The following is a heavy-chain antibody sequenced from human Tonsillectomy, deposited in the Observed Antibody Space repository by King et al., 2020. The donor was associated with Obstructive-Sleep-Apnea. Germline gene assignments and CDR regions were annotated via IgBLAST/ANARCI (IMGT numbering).Heavy chain of an antibody. V-gene: IGHV4-59*08. Sequence: VQLQESGPGLVKPSETLSLTCTVSGGSISSYYWTLIRQPPGKGLELIGYIYYSGSTTYNPSLKSRVTISVDTSKTQFSLKLISVNAADTAVYYCARLVAARRFDPWGQGTLVTVSS. J-gene: IGHJ5*02. CDR3: ARLVAARRFDP. CDR1: GGSISSYY. CDR2: IYYSGST. D-gene: IGHD6-13*01.